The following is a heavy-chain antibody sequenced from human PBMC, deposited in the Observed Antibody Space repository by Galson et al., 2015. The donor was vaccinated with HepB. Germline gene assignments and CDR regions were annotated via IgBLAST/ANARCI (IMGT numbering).Heavy chain of an antibody. J-gene: IGHJ4*02. Sequence: SLRLSCAASGFSFSSYSMSWVRQAPGKGLEWVSYISSSSSTIYYADSVKGRFTISRDNAKNSLYLQMNSLRDEDTAVYYCARSHYYGSGSYFAWGQGTLVTVSS. CDR3: ARSHYYGSGSYFA. CDR1: GFSFSSYS. V-gene: IGHV3-48*02. CDR2: ISSSSSTI. D-gene: IGHD3-10*01.